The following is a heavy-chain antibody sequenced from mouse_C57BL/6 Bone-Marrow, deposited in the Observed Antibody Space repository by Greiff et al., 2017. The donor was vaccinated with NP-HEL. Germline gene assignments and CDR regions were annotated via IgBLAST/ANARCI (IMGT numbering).Heavy chain of an antibody. Sequence: QVQLQQPGAELVKPGASVKLSCKASGYTFTSYWMHWVKQRPGRGLEWIGRIDPNSGGTKYNEKFKSKATLTVDKPSSTAYLQLSSLTSEDTAIYYCARWLLPFFDISMDYWGQGTSVTVSS. D-gene: IGHD2-3*01. CDR1: GYTFTSYW. CDR2: IDPNSGGT. V-gene: IGHV1-62-3*01. CDR3: ARWLLPFFDISMDY. J-gene: IGHJ4*01.